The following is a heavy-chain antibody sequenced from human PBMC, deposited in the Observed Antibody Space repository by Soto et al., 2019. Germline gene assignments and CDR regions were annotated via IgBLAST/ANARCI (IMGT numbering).Heavy chain of an antibody. Sequence: SETLSLTCGVSGGTVAGSHWWSWVRQSPGRGLEWIGNVYHTGDTNFNPSLQSRVTFSVDKSNNQFSLRLTSVTAADTAVYLCAREIVTAGGNNYFDPWGPGTLVTVSS. V-gene: IGHV4-4*02. D-gene: IGHD2-21*02. CDR1: GGTVAGSHW. CDR2: VYHTGDT. J-gene: IGHJ5*02. CDR3: AREIVTAGGNNYFDP.